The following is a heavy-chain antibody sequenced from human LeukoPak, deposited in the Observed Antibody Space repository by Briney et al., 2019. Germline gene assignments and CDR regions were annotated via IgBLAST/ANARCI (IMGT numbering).Heavy chain of an antibody. J-gene: IGHJ4*02. V-gene: IGHV3-21*01. CDR3: ARIIQLWSAFDY. CDR2: ISSSSSYI. Sequence: GGSLRLSCAASGFTFSSYSMNWVRQAPGKGLEWVSSISSSSSYIYYADSVKGRFTISRDNAKNSLYLQMISLRAEDTAVYYCARIIQLWSAFDYWGQGTLVTVSS. CDR1: GFTFSSYS. D-gene: IGHD5-18*01.